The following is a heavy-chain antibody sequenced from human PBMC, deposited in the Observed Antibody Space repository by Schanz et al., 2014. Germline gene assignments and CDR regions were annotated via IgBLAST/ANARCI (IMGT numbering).Heavy chain of an antibody. J-gene: IGHJ4*02. CDR3: AKSYDTSGYSGFDY. D-gene: IGHD3-22*01. V-gene: IGHV3-30*04. Sequence: QVQLVESGGGVVQPGRSLRLSCAASGFSFSTYAIHWVRQAPGKGLEWVAVISKDGSSKYSADSVKGRFTISRDNSKNTLFLQMNSLRPDDTAVYFCAKSYDTSGYSGFDYWGQGTLVTVSS. CDR1: GFSFSTYA. CDR2: ISKDGSSK.